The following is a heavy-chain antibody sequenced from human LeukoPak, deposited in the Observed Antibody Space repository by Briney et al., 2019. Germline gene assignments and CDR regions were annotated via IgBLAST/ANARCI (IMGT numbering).Heavy chain of an antibody. Sequence: ASVKVSCKASGYTFTSYYMHWVRQAPGQGLEWMGIINPRGGSTSYAQKFQGRVTITADKSTSTAYMELSSLRSEDTAVYYCARAPAVAGTGWFDPWGQGTLVTVSS. D-gene: IGHD6-19*01. V-gene: IGHV1-46*01. J-gene: IGHJ5*02. CDR1: GYTFTSYY. CDR2: INPRGGST. CDR3: ARAPAVAGTGWFDP.